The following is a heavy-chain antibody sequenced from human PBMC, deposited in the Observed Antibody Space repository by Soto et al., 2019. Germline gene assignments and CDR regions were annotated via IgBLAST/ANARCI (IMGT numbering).Heavy chain of an antibody. J-gene: IGHJ4*02. Sequence: EVQLVESGGGLVQPGRSLRLSCAASGFTFDDYAMHWVRQAPGKGLEWVSGISWNSGSIGYADSVKGRFTISRDNAKNSLYLQMNSLRAEDTALYYCAKDKGWELLRGYFDYWGQGTLVTVSS. CDR1: GFTFDDYA. V-gene: IGHV3-9*01. CDR2: ISWNSGSI. CDR3: AKDKGWELLRGYFDY. D-gene: IGHD1-26*01.